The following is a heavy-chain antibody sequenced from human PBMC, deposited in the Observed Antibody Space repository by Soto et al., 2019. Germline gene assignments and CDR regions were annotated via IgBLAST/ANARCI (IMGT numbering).Heavy chain of an antibody. J-gene: IGHJ4*02. CDR2: IRDSGGST. V-gene: IGHV3-23*01. Sequence: GGSLILSCAASGFNFSSNSMSWVRQAPGKGLEWVSGIRDSGGSTYYADSVKGRFTISRDNPKNTLYLQMSSLRAEDTAVYYYAKGGSFDHWGQGTQVTVSS. CDR3: AKGGSFDH. CDR1: GFNFSSNS. D-gene: IGHD1-1*01.